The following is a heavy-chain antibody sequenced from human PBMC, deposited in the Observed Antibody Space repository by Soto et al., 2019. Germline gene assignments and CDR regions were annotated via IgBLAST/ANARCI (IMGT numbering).Heavy chain of an antibody. V-gene: IGHV4-39*01. CDR3: AGGGSIVVATRRLMDV. Sequence: SETLSLTCTVSGGSISKSSYLWGWIRQPPGKGLQWIGSVSYSGSTYYNPSLKSRVTISVDTSKTQSSLRLSSVTAADTAVYYCAGGGSIVVATRRLMDVWGKGTTVTVSS. CDR1: GGSISKSSYL. CDR2: VSYSGST. D-gene: IGHD3-22*01. J-gene: IGHJ6*03.